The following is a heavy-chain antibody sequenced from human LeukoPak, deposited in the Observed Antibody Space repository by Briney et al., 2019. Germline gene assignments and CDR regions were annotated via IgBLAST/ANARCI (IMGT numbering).Heavy chain of an antibody. CDR3: ARTYSGSYYGLDY. J-gene: IGHJ4*02. V-gene: IGHV5-51*01. Sequence: GESLKISCKGSGYIFTTSWIGWVRQMPGKGLEWMGIIYPGDSDTRYSPSFQGQVAISADKSISTAYLQWSSLKASDTAMYYCARTYSGSYYGLDYWGQGTLVTVSS. D-gene: IGHD1-26*01. CDR1: GYIFTTSW. CDR2: IYPGDSDT.